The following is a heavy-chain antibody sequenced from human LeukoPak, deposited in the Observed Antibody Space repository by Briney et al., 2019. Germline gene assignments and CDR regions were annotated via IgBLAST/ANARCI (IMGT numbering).Heavy chain of an antibody. Sequence: GGSLRLSCAASGFTFSKYSMHWVRQAPGKGLEWVSSISNSSRYIYHADSVEGRFTISRDNAKNSLYLQMNSLRAEDTAVYYCARGRSSTWYGDMDVWGKGTTVTVSS. V-gene: IGHV3-21*01. CDR1: GFTFSKYS. CDR2: ISNSSRYI. J-gene: IGHJ6*03. D-gene: IGHD6-13*01. CDR3: ARGRSSTWYGDMDV.